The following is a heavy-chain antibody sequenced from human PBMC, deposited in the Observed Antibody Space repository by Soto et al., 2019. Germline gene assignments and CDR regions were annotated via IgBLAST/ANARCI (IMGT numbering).Heavy chain of an antibody. D-gene: IGHD5-12*01. V-gene: IGHV3-23*01. Sequence: HPVGSLRISGSSSGFTFSSYSMSWFRQAPGKGLEWFSAISGIGHSTYYADSVKGRFTISRDNSKNTLYLQMKSLRAEDTAVYYWAKRRLAKIVHFDVWCQGTLV. CDR1: GFTFSSYS. J-gene: IGHJ4*02. CDR2: ISGIGHST. CDR3: AKRRLAKIVHFDV.